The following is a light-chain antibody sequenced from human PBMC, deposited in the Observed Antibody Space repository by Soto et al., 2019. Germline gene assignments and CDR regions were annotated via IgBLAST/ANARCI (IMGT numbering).Light chain of an antibody. CDR2: DAS. CDR1: QNVNNW. Sequence: IRMTQFPSEMSASVSDIVTITCRASQNVNNWLAWYQHKPGKAPQLLIYDASVLETGVPSRFSGSGSGTEFTLTISSLQPDDYCQHYYSYSEAFGQGTKVDIK. J-gene: IGKJ1*01. V-gene: IGKV1-5*01. CDR3: QHYYSYSEA.